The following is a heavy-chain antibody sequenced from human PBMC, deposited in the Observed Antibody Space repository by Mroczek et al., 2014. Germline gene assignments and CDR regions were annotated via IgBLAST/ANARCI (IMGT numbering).Heavy chain of an antibody. Sequence: QVQLVESGGGVVQPGRSLRLSCAASGFTFSSYGMHWVRQAPGKGLEWVAVISYDGSNKYYADSVKGRFTISRDNSKNTLYLQMNSLRAEDTAVYYCAKDGGYSSSWSDYWGQGTPGH. V-gene: IGHV3-30*18. J-gene: IGHJ4*02. CDR3: AKDGGYSSSWSDY. D-gene: IGHD6-13*01. CDR2: ISYDGSNK. CDR1: GFTFSSYG.